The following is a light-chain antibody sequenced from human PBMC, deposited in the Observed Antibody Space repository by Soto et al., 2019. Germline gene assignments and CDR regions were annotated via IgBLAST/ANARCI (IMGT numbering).Light chain of an antibody. CDR2: RNN. Sequence: QSALTQPPSASRTPGQRVTISCSGSSSNSGSNYVYWYQQLPGTAPKLLIYRNNQRPSGVPDRFSGSKSGTSASLAISGLRSEDEADYYCAAWDDSLSGNYVFGTGTKVTVL. CDR3: AAWDDSLSGNYV. CDR1: SSNSGSNY. J-gene: IGLJ1*01. V-gene: IGLV1-47*01.